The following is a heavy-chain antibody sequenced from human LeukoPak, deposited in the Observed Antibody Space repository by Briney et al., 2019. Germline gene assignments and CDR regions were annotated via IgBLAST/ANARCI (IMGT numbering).Heavy chain of an antibody. J-gene: IGHJ4*02. D-gene: IGHD5-18*01. V-gene: IGHV3-30*18. CDR2: ISYDGSNK. Sequence: PGGSLRLSCAASRFTFSRYGMHWVRQAPGQGLEWVAAISYDGSNKDYADSVKRRFTISRDNCKSTVYLQMNSLRVEDTAVYYCAKEAPWATAMVILIDYWGQGTLVTVSS. CDR1: RFTFSRYG. CDR3: AKEAPWATAMVILIDY.